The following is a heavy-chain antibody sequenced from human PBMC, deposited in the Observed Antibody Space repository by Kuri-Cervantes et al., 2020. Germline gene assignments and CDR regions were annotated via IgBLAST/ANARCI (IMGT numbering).Heavy chain of an antibody. J-gene: IGHJ6*02. D-gene: IGHD3-9*01. V-gene: IGHV3-13*01. CDR3: ARANYDILTPPAQNYYYGMDV. CDR1: GFTFSSHD. CDR2: IGTAGDT. Sequence: GESLKISCAASGFTFSSHDMHWVRQATGKGLEWVSAIGTAGDTYYPGSVKGRFTISRENAKNSLYLQMNSLRAGDTAVYYCARANYDILTPPAQNYYYGMDVWGQGTTVTVSS.